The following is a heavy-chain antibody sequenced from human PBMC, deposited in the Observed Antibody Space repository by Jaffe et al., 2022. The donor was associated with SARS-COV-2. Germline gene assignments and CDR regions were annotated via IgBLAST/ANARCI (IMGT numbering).Heavy chain of an antibody. CDR1: GDSISSNY. CDR3: ARSMLRGKGPDY. Sequence: QVQLQESGPGLVKPSETLSLTCTVSGDSISSNYWSWIRQPPGKGLEWIGYIYSSGATSYNPSLKSRVTMSVDTSKNQFSLKLSSVTAADTAVYYCARSMLRGKGPDYWGQGTLVTVSS. D-gene: IGHD3-10*01. CDR2: IYSSGAT. J-gene: IGHJ4*02. V-gene: IGHV4-59*01.